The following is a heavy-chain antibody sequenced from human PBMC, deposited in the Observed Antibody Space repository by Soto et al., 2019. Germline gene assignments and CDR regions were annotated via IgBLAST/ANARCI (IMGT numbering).Heavy chain of an antibody. J-gene: IGHJ5*02. CDR3: AKMYYSSGYHFFDP. V-gene: IGHV3-7*01. Sequence: EVQLVESGGGLVQPGGSLRLSCAASGFTFSTYWMTWVLQALGQGLEWVANIKQDGSEKYYVDSVKGRFTISSDHAKNSLYLQMNSLRAEDTAVYYCAKMYYSSGYHFFDPWGQGTLVTVSS. D-gene: IGHD3-22*01. CDR2: IKQDGSEK. CDR1: GFTFSTYW.